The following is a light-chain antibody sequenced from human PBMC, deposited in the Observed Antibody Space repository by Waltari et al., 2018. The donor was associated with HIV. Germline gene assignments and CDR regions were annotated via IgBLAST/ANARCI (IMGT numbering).Light chain of an antibody. V-gene: IGLV2-14*03. Sequence: QSALTQPASVSGSPGQSITISCTGTTTDVGTYNYVSWYQQHPGKAPKLIIYDVTDRPSGVSNRFSGSKSGNTASLTISGLQPEDEADYYCNPYISSSTWVFGGGTKLTVL. CDR3: NPYISSSTWV. CDR2: DVT. CDR1: TTDVGTYNY. J-gene: IGLJ3*02.